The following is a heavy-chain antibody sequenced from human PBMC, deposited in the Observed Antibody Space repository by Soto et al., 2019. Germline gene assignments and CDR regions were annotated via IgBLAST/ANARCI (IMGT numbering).Heavy chain of an antibody. CDR1: GGSISSYY. CDR2: IYYSGST. CDR3: VRNEYTYDPYYFDF. Sequence: TSETLSLTCTVSGGSISSYYWSWIRQPPGKGLEWIGYIYYSGSTNYNPSLKSRVTMSVDTSNNQFSLRLGSVTAADTAVYYRVRNEYTYDPYYFDFWGQGSLVTVSS. J-gene: IGHJ4*02. D-gene: IGHD5-18*01. V-gene: IGHV4-59*08.